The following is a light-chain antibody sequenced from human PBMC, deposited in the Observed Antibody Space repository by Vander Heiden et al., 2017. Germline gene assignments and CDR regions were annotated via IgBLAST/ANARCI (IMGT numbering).Light chain of an antibody. V-gene: IGLV2-8*01. Sequence: QSALTQPHSASGSPGQSVTIPCTGTSSDVGGYNDVSWYQQNPGKAPQLMVYEVTKQPSGVPDRFSGTKSGNTAYLTVSGVQAEDEADYYCSSYGGSNNLLFGGGTKLTVL. CDR2: EVT. J-gene: IGLJ2*01. CDR1: SSDVGGYND. CDR3: SSYGGSNNLL.